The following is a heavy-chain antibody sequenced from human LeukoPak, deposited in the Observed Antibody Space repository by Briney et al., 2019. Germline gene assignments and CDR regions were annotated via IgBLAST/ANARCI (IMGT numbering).Heavy chain of an antibody. CDR3: ARDPGDRFDY. Sequence: SETLSLTCTVSGGSISSSSYYWSWIRQPPGKGLEWIGYIYYSGSTYYNPSLKSRVTISVDTSKNQFSLKLSSVTAADTAVYYCARDPGDRFDYWGQGTLVTVSS. CDR1: GGSISSSSYY. V-gene: IGHV4-30-4*01. J-gene: IGHJ4*02. CDR2: IYYSGST. D-gene: IGHD4-17*01.